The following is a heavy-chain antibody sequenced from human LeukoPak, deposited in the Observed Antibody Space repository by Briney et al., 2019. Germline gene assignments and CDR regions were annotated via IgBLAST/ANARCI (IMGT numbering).Heavy chain of an antibody. CDR1: GFTFSSYA. CDR3: AKDSAKKYDDY. CDR2: ISYDGSNK. Sequence: GGSLRLSCAASGFTFSSYAMHWVRQAPGKGLEWVAVISYDGSNKYYADSVKGRFTISRDNSKNTLYLQMNSLRAEDTAVYYCAKDSAKKYDDYWGQGTLVTVSS. V-gene: IGHV3-30*04. J-gene: IGHJ4*02. D-gene: IGHD2/OR15-2a*01.